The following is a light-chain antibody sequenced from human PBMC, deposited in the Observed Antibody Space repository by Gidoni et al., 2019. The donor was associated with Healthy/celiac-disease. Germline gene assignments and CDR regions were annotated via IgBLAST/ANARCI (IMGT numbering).Light chain of an antibody. Sequence: ATRLTQSPSSFSASTGDRVTITCRASQGISSYLAWYQQKPGKAPKLLIYAASTLQSGVPSRFSGSGSGTDFTLTISCLQSEDFATYYCQQYYSYSFTFGGGTKVEIK. CDR2: AAS. CDR1: QGISSY. V-gene: IGKV1-8*01. CDR3: QQYYSYSFT. J-gene: IGKJ4*01.